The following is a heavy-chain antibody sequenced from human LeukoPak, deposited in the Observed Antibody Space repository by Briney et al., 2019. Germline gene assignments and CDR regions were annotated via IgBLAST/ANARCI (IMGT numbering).Heavy chain of an antibody. V-gene: IGHV1-2*02. CDR3: ASSSKGYSSGFYYYYYMDV. Sequence: ASVKVSCKASGYTFTGYYMHWVRQAPGQGLEWMGWINPNSGGTNYAQKFQGRVTMTRDTSISTAYMELSRLRSDDTAVYYCASSSKGYSSGFYYYYYMDVWGKGTTVTVSS. CDR2: INPNSGGT. J-gene: IGHJ6*03. CDR1: GYTFTGYY. D-gene: IGHD6-19*01.